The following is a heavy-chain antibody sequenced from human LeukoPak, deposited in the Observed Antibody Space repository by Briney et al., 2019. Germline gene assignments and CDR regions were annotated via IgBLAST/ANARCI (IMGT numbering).Heavy chain of an antibody. V-gene: IGHV7-4-1*02. J-gene: IGHJ4*02. CDR2: ITTSTGKP. Sequence: ASVKVSCKASGYTFTVYSINWLRQAPGQGLEWMGWITTSTGKPTYAQGFTGRFVFSLDTSVSTTYLHINSLKAEDTAVYHCARGASMINFDYWGQGSLVTVSS. CDR1: GYTFTVYS. D-gene: IGHD3-16*01. CDR3: ARGASMINFDY.